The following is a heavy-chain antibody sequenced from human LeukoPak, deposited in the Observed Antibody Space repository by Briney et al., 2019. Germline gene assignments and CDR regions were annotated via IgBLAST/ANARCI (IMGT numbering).Heavy chain of an antibody. J-gene: IGHJ4*02. CDR3: AKDFSAKTGDLFDY. D-gene: IGHD7-27*01. CDR2: ISWNSGSI. V-gene: IGHV3-9*01. Sequence: GGSLRLSCAASGFTFGDYAMPWVRRAPGQGLKCVSGISWNSGSIGYADSVKGRFTISRHNAKNSLYLQMNSLRAEDTALYYCAKDFSAKTGDLFDYWGQGTLVTVSS. CDR1: GFTFGDYA.